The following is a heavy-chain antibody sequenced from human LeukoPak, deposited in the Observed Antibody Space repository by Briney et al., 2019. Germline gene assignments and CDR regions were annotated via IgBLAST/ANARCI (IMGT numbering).Heavy chain of an antibody. CDR1: GGSISSFY. D-gene: IGHD3-10*01. V-gene: IGHV4-59*01. J-gene: IGHJ4*02. CDR3: ARGEGDYNPLDY. Sequence: SSETLSLTCTVSGGSISSFYWSWIRQPPGKGLEWIGFIHYSGSTNYNPSLKSRVAISVDTSKDQFSLKLSSVTAADTAVYYCARGEGDYNPLDYWGQGTLVTVSS. CDR2: IHYSGST.